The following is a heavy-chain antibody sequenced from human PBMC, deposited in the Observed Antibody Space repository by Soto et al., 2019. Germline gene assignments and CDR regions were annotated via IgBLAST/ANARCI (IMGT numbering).Heavy chain of an antibody. Sequence: SETLSLTCAISGDSVSSNSVAWNWIRQSPSRGLEWLGRTYYRSKWYNDYAVSVKSRITINPDTSKNQFSLQLNSVTPEDTAVYYCARASIAARPGGHFDYWGQGTLVTVSS. CDR2: TYYRSKWYN. CDR1: GDSVSSNSVA. D-gene: IGHD6-6*01. V-gene: IGHV6-1*01. CDR3: ARASIAARPGGHFDY. J-gene: IGHJ4*02.